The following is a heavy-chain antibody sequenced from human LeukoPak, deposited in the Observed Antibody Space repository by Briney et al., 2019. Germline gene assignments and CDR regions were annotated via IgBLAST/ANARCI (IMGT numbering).Heavy chain of an antibody. CDR3: ARDRIAAAGTSGET. J-gene: IGHJ5*02. V-gene: IGHV1-69*05. Sequence: SVKVSCKASGGTFSSYAISWVRQAPGQGLEWMGRIIPIFGTANYAQKFQGRVTITTDESTSTAYMELSSLRSEDTAVYYCARDRIAAAGTSGETWGQGTLVTVSS. CDR1: GGTFSSYA. CDR2: IIPIFGTA. D-gene: IGHD6-13*01.